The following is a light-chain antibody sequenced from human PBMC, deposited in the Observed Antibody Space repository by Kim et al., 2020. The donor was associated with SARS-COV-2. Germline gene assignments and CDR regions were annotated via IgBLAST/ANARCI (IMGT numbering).Light chain of an antibody. J-gene: IGKJ4*01. V-gene: IGKV1-27*01. CDR1: QGISNY. CDR3: QKYNSAPPT. CDR2: AAS. Sequence: AAGGDRVTITCRASQGISNYLAWYQQKPGKVPKLLIYAASTLQSGVPSRFSGSGSGTDFTLTISSLQPEDVATYYCQKYNSAPPTFGGGTKVDIK.